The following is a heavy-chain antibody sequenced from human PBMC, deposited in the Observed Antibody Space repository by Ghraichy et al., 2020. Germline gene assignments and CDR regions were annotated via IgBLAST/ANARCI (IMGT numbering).Heavy chain of an antibody. Sequence: ESLNISCKGSGYSFTSYWIGWVRQMPGKGLEWMGIIYPGDSDTRYSPSFQGQVTISADKSISTAYLQWSSLKASDTAMYYCARDLLGEGYSSSSIQGYYGMDVWGQGTTVTVSS. V-gene: IGHV5-51*01. CDR1: GYSFTSYW. D-gene: IGHD6-6*01. CDR3: ARDLLGEGYSSSSIQGYYGMDV. CDR2: IYPGDSDT. J-gene: IGHJ6*02.